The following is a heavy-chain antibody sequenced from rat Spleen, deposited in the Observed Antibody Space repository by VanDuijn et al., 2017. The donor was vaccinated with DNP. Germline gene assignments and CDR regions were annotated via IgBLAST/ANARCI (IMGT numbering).Heavy chain of an antibody. V-gene: IGHV5-31*01. CDR2: IPSSGGNT. CDR1: RFTFNNYW. CDR3: ARWYSSGYYFDY. Sequence: EVHLVESGGDLVQPGRSLKLSCVVSRFTFNNYWMTWFRQVPGKGLEWVASIPSSGGNTYYPASVKGRFTLSRDNAENTLFLQMNSLRSEDTATYYCARWYSSGYYFDYWGQGVMVTVSS. D-gene: IGHD4-3*01. J-gene: IGHJ2*01.